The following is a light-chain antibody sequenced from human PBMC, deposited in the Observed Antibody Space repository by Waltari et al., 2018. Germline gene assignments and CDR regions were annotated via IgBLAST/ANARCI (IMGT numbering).Light chain of an antibody. Sequence: DIQMPQSPSTLSASVGDRVTITCRASQSISSWLAWYQQKPGKAPKLLIYKASSLESGVPSRFSGSGSGTEFTLTISSLQPDDFATYYCQQYNNYPFTFGPGTKVDIK. CDR3: QQYNNYPFT. CDR1: QSISSW. J-gene: IGKJ3*01. V-gene: IGKV1-5*03. CDR2: KAS.